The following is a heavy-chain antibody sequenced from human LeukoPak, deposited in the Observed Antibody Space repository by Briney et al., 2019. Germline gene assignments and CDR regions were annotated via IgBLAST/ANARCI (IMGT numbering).Heavy chain of an antibody. CDR2: IYYSGST. J-gene: IGHJ4*02. CDR3: AREGYESSGYTDY. Sequence: GSLRLSCAASGFTFSTYSMNWVRQAPGKGREWIGDIYYSGSTNYNPSLKSRVTISIDKSKNQFSLNLSSVTAADTAAYYCAREGYESSGYTDYWGQGTLVTVSS. D-gene: IGHD3-22*01. V-gene: IGHV4-59*12. CDR1: GFTFSTYS.